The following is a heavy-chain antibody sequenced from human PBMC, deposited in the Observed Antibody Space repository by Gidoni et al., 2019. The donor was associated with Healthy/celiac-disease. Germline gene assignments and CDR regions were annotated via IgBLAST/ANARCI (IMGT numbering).Heavy chain of an antibody. J-gene: IGHJ6*02. D-gene: IGHD6-25*01. CDR3: AKSQRLGPVYYYYGMDV. CDR1: VFTFLSYG. V-gene: IGHV3-30*18. Sequence: VQLVDSWGGVVQPGRSLRLSCSASVFTFLSYGMHWVRQAPGKGLEWVAVISYDGSNKYYADYVKGRFTISRDKSKNTMYLQMNSVRDEDTAVYYCAKSQRLGPVYYYYGMDVWGQGTTVTVSS. CDR2: ISYDGSNK.